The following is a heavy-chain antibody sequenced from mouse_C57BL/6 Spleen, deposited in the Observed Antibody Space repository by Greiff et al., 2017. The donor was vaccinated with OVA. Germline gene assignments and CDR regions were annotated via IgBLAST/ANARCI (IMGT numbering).Heavy chain of an antibody. V-gene: IGHV1-26*01. D-gene: IGHD2-1*01. CDR2: INPNNGGT. CDR3: ARSGIYYGNYGEFAY. Sequence: EVQLQQSGPELVKPGASVKISCKASGYTFTDYYMNWVKQSHGKSLEWIGDINPNNGGTSYNQKFKGKATLTVDKSSSTAYMELRSLTSEDSAVYYCARSGIYYGNYGEFAYWGQGTLVTVSA. CDR1: GYTFTDYY. J-gene: IGHJ3*01.